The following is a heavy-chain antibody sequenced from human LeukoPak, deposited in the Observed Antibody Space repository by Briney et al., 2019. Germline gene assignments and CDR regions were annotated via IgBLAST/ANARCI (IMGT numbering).Heavy chain of an antibody. CDR3: AGYYDFWSGYQYYFDY. CDR1: GFTFNNYW. D-gene: IGHD3-3*01. Sequence: GGSLRLSCAASGFTFNNYWMTWVRQAPGKGLEWVSSISSSSSYIYYADSVKGRFTISRDNAKNSLYLQMNSLRAEDTAVYYCAGYYDFWSGYQYYFDYWGQGTLVTVSS. J-gene: IGHJ4*02. V-gene: IGHV3-21*01. CDR2: ISSSSSYI.